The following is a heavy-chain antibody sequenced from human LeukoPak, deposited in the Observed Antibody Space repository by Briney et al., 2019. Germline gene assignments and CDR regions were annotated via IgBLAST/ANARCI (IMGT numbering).Heavy chain of an antibody. CDR2: ISGSGGST. Sequence: PGGSLRLSCAASGFTFSSYAMSWVRQAPGKGLEWVSAISGSGGSTYYADSVKGRFTISRDNSKNTLYLQMNSLRAEDTAVYYCARDAAGYSYGYYFDYWGQGTLVTVSS. V-gene: IGHV3-23*01. CDR3: ARDAAGYSYGYYFDY. J-gene: IGHJ4*02. CDR1: GFTFSSYA. D-gene: IGHD5-18*01.